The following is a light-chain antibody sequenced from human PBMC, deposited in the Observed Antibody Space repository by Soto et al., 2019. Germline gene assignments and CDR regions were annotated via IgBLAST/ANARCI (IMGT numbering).Light chain of an antibody. V-gene: IGKV3-15*01. CDR1: QSVGSN. J-gene: IGKJ2*01. Sequence: ITQSPATLSVSPGERASLSCRASQSVGSNLAWYQQTAGQAPRLLIYGASTRATGIPARFSGSGSGTEFTLTISSLQSEDFAVYSCQQYTNWPYTFGQGTKLEIK. CDR2: GAS. CDR3: QQYTNWPYT.